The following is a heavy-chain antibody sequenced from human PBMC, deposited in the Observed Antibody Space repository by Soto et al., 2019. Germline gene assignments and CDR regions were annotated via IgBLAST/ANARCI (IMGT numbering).Heavy chain of an antibody. D-gene: IGHD3-22*01. V-gene: IGHV1-18*04. CDR3: ARRGSNDYDSSGYYSLDY. CDR2: ISAYNGNT. Sequence: QVQLVQSGAEVKKPGASVKVSCKASGYTFTSYGISWVRQAPGQGLEWMGWISAYNGNTNYAQKRQGRVTMTTDTSTSTAYMELRSLRSDDTAVYYCARRGSNDYDSSGYYSLDYWGQGTLVTVSS. CDR1: GYTFTSYG. J-gene: IGHJ4*02.